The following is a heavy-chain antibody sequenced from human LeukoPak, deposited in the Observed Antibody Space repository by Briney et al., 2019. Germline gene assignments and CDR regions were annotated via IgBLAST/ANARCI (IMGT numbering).Heavy chain of an antibody. D-gene: IGHD4-17*01. V-gene: IGHV3-21*01. CDR3: ARDFTVTTRLFDY. CDR2: ISSSSSYI. CDR1: GFTFSSYS. J-gene: IGHJ4*02. Sequence: GGSLRLSCAASGFTFSSYSMNWVRQAPGKGLEWVSSISSSSSYIYYADSVKGRFTISRDNAKNSLYLQMNGLRAEDTAVYYCARDFTVTTRLFDYWGQGTLVTVSS.